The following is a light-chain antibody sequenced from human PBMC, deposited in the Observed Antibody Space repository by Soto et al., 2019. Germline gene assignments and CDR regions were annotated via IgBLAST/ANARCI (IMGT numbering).Light chain of an antibody. CDR1: QSVSRNY. CDR3: QQYDSSPWT. V-gene: IGKV3-20*01. Sequence: EIVLTQSPGTLSLSPGERATLSCRTSQSVSRNYLAWYQQKPGQAPRLFIYGASSRAAGIPDRFSGFGSGTDCPLTISRLEPDDFAVYYCQQYDSSPWTFGQGTKVEVK. CDR2: GAS. J-gene: IGKJ1*01.